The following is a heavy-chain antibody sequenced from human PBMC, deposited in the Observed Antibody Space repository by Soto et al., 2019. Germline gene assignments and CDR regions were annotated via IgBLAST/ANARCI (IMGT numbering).Heavy chain of an antibody. CDR1: GYTFTSYD. J-gene: IGHJ4*02. Sequence: GASVKVSCKASGYTFTSYDINWVRQATGQGLEWMGWMNPNSGNTGYAQKFQGRVTMTRNTSISTAYMELSSLRSEDTAVYYCARGRGYCSGGSCSTRIFDYWGQGTLVTVSS. D-gene: IGHD2-15*01. CDR3: ARGRGYCSGGSCSTRIFDY. V-gene: IGHV1-8*01. CDR2: MNPNSGNT.